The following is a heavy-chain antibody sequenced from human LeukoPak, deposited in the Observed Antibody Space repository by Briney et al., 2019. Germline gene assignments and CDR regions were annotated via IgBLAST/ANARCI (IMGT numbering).Heavy chain of an antibody. V-gene: IGHV3-66*01. J-gene: IGHJ4*02. CDR3: ARDRIEGATSDFDY. CDR2: LYRGGNT. D-gene: IGHD2-21*01. Sequence: PGRSLRLSCAASGLTVSDNFMSWVRQAPGKGLEWVSVLYRGGNTYYADSVRGRFTISRDNSKNMVYLQMNSLTAEDTAVYYCARDRIEGATSDFDYWGQGTLVTVSS. CDR1: GLTVSDNF.